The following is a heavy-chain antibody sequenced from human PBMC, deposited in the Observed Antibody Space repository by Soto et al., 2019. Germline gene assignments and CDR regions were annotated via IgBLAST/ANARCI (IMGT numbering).Heavy chain of an antibody. V-gene: IGHV3-33*01. CDR1: GFTFSSYG. D-gene: IGHD2-2*01. CDR3: ARAGGYCSSTSCYYFDY. J-gene: IGHJ4*02. CDR2: IWYDGSNK. Sequence: GGSLRLSCAASGFTFSSYGMHWVRQDPGKGLEWVAVIWYDGSNKYYADSVKGRFTISRDNSKNTLYLQMNSLRAEDTAVYYCARAGGYCSSTSCYYFDYWGQGTLVTVSS.